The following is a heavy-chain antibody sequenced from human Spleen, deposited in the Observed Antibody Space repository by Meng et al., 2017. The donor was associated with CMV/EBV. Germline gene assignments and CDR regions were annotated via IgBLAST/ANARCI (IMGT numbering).Heavy chain of an antibody. CDR2: ISGSGGST. D-gene: IGHD2-2*01. Sequence: GESLKISCAASGFTFSSYAMSWVRQAPGKGLEWVSAISGSGGSTYYADSVKGRFTISRDNSKNTLYLQMNSLRAEDTAVYYCARGYCSSTSCYEFDAFDIWGQGTMVTVSS. J-gene: IGHJ3*02. V-gene: IGHV3-23*01. CDR3: ARGYCSSTSCYEFDAFDI. CDR1: GFTFSSYA.